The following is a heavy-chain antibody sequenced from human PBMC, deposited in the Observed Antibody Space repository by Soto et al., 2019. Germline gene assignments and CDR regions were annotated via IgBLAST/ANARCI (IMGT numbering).Heavy chain of an antibody. CDR1: GFTFDDYA. CDR3: AKDKAVSTPYYYYYMDV. D-gene: IGHD4-17*01. Sequence: LRLSCAASGFTFDDYAMHWVRQAPGKGLEWVSGISWNSGSIGYADSVKGRFTISRDNAKNSLYLQMNSLRAEDTALYYCAKDKAVSTPYYYYYMDVWGKGTTVTVSS. CDR2: ISWNSGSI. J-gene: IGHJ6*03. V-gene: IGHV3-9*01.